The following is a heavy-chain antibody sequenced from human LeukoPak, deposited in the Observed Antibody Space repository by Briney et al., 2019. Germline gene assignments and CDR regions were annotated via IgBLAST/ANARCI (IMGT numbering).Heavy chain of an antibody. J-gene: IGHJ6*03. D-gene: IGHD3-10*01. V-gene: IGHV4-34*01. CDR3: ARAVYYYGSGSYVYYYYYMDV. Sequence: SETLSLTCAVYGGSFSGYYWGRIRQPPGKGLEWIGEINHSGSTNYNPSLKSRVTVSVDKSKNQFSLKLSSVTAADTAVYYCARAVYYYGSGSYVYYYYYMDVWGKGTTVTVSS. CDR2: INHSGST. CDR1: GGSFSGYY.